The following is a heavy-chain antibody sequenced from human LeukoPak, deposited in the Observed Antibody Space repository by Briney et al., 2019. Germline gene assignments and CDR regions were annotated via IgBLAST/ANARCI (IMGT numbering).Heavy chain of an antibody. V-gene: IGHV3-23*01. Sequence: GGSLRLSCAASGFTFSSYAMSWVRQAPGKGLEWVSAISGSGGSTYYADSVKGRFTISRDNSKNTLYLQMNSLRAEDTAVYYCAKVSGWNYYHYMDVWGKGTTVTVSS. D-gene: IGHD6-19*01. CDR1: GFTFSSYA. CDR3: AKVSGWNYYHYMDV. CDR2: ISGSGGST. J-gene: IGHJ6*03.